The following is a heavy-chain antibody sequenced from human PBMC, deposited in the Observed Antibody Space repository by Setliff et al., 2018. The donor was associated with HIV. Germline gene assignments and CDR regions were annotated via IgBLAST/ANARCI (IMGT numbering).Heavy chain of an antibody. CDR2: IYPGDSDT. V-gene: IGHV5-51*01. D-gene: IGHD2-15*01. J-gene: IGHJ6*02. Sequence: GESLKISCQASGYSFSSYWIGWVRQMPGKGLEWMGIIYPGDSDTRYSPSFQGQVTISADKSISTAYLQCSSLKASDTAMYYCARLGGICSGGSCTALAYTMDVWGQGTTVTVSS. CDR3: ARLGGICSGGSCTALAYTMDV. CDR1: GYSFSSYW.